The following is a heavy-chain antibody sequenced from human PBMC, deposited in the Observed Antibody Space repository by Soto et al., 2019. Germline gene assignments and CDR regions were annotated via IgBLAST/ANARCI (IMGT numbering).Heavy chain of an antibody. D-gene: IGHD3-10*01. CDR1: GFTFSSYA. Sequence: PGVSLRLSCAASGFTFSSYAMSWVRQATGKGLEWVSAIGTAGDTYYPGSVKGRFTISRENAKNSLYLQMNSLRAGDTAVYYCARGALLLWFGELLSPPDYWGQGTLVTVSS. V-gene: IGHV3-13*01. CDR2: IGTAGDT. J-gene: IGHJ4*02. CDR3: ARGALLLWFGELLSPPDY.